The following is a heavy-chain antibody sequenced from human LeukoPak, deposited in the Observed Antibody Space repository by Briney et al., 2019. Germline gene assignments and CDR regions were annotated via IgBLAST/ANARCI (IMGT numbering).Heavy chain of an antibody. V-gene: IGHV1-18*01. CDR2: ISAYNGNT. CDR1: GYTFTSYG. CDR3: ARGRKTVVAATPYYFDY. Sequence: ASVKVSCKASGYTFTSYGISWVRQAPGQGLEWMGWISAYNGNTNYAQRLQGRVTMTTDTSTSTAYMELRSQRSDNTAVYYCARGRKTVVAATPYYFDYWGQGTLVTVSS. J-gene: IGHJ4*02. D-gene: IGHD2-15*01.